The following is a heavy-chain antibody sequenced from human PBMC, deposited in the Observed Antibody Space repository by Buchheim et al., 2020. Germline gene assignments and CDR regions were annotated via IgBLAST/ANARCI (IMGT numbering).Heavy chain of an antibody. Sequence: EVQLVESGGGLVQPGGSLRLSCAASGFTFSSYSMNWVRQAPGKGLEWVSYISSSSSIYYADSVKGRFTISRDNAKNSLYLQMNSLRDEDTAVYYCARDVKTGSSSAVWGKGTT. CDR2: ISSSSSI. D-gene: IGHD6-6*01. CDR1: GFTFSSYS. J-gene: IGHJ6*03. V-gene: IGHV3-48*02. CDR3: ARDVKTGSSSAV.